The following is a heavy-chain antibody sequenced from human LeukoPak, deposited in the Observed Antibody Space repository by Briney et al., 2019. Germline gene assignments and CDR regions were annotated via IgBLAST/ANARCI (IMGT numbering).Heavy chain of an antibody. V-gene: IGHV4-59*01. Sequence: SETLSLTCTVSGGSISSYYWSWIRQPPGKGLEWIGYIYYSGSTNYNPSLKSRVTISVDTSKNQFSLKLSSVTAADTAVYYCARVAYCTNGVCYPGVAYYFDYWGQGTLVTVSS. J-gene: IGHJ4*02. CDR1: GGSISSYY. D-gene: IGHD2-8*01. CDR2: IYYSGST. CDR3: ARVAYCTNGVCYPGVAYYFDY.